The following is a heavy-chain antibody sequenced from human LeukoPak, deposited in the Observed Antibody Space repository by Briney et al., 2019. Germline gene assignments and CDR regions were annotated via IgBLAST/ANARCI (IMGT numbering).Heavy chain of an antibody. V-gene: IGHV3-23*01. CDR3: ASPPSIATTGTVGYFQH. J-gene: IGHJ1*01. D-gene: IGHD6-13*01. CDR2: ISGGSENT. Sequence: GGSLRLSCAASGFTFTNFAMSWVRQAPGKGLDWVSTISGGSENTYYADSVSGRFTISRDNSKNTLYLQMDGLRAEDTAVYYCASPPSIATTGTVGYFQHWGQGTLVTVSS. CDR1: GFTFTNFA.